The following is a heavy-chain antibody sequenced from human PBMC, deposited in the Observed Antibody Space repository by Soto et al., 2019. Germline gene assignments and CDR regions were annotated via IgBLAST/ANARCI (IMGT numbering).Heavy chain of an antibody. CDR1: GDSVSRNSAA. J-gene: IGHJ3*01. CDR3: AREMKSGYDEDAVDL. CDR2: TYYRSKWYN. D-gene: IGHD5-12*01. Sequence: PSQTLSLTCAISGDSVSRNSAAWNWIRQCPSRGLEWLGRTYYRSKWYNDYAVSVKSRITINPATSKNQFSLQLNSGTTEDTAVYYCAREMKSGYDEDAVDLWGQRTMVTVSS. V-gene: IGHV6-1*01.